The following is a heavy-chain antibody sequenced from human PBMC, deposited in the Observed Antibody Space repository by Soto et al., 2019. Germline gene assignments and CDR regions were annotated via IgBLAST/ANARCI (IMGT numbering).Heavy chain of an antibody. CDR1: GFTFSSYG. J-gene: IGHJ4*02. V-gene: IGHV3-33*01. CDR3: ARGLWYGEIGVYFDY. Sequence: QVQLVESGGGVVQPGRSLRLSCAASGFTFSSYGMHWVRQAPGKGLEWVAVIWYDGSNKYYADSVKGRFTISRDNSKNTLYLQMNSLSAEDTAVYYCARGLWYGEIGVYFDYWGQGTLFTVSS. D-gene: IGHD3-10*01. CDR2: IWYDGSNK.